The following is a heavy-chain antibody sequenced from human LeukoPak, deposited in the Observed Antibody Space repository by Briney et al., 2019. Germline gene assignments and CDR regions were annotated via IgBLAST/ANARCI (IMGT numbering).Heavy chain of an antibody. V-gene: IGHV3-33*01. CDR2: IWYDGSNK. CDR3: ARDRAAADLDY. D-gene: IGHD6-13*01. Sequence: GGSVRLSCAASGFTFSSYGMHWVRQAPGKGLEWVAVIWYDGSNKFYADSVKGRFTISRDNSKNTLYLQMNSLRAEDTAVYYCARDRAAADLDYWGQGTLVTVSS. J-gene: IGHJ4*02. CDR1: GFTFSSYG.